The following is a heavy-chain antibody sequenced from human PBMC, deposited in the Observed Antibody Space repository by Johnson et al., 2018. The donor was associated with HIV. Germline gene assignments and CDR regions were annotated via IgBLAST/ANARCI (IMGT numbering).Heavy chain of an antibody. V-gene: IGHV3-30*18. CDR1: GFTFSRYD. CDR3: AKSVVVVLVGDNDDAFDI. D-gene: IGHD2-21*01. Sequence: VQLVESGGGVVQPGRSLRLSCAASGFTFSRYDMHWVRQAPCKGLEWVAFISYDENTEYYVDSVKGRFTISRDNPWNTLYLQMNNLTTEDKAVYYCAKSVVVVLVGDNDDAFDIWGQGTMVTVSS. J-gene: IGHJ3*02. CDR2: ISYDENTE.